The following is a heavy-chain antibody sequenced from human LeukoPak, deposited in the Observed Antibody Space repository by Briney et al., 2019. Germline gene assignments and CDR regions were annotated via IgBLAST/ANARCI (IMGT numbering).Heavy chain of an antibody. V-gene: IGHV4-59*01. CDR1: GGSISSYY. CDR3: ARGSSWYYFDY. D-gene: IGHD6-13*01. J-gene: IGHJ4*02. CDR2: IYYSGST. Sequence: SETLSLTRTVSGGSISSYYWSWIRQPPGKGLEWIGYIYYSGSTNYNPSLKSRVTISVDTSKNQFSLKLSSVTAADTAVYYCARGSSWYYFDYWGQGTLVTVSS.